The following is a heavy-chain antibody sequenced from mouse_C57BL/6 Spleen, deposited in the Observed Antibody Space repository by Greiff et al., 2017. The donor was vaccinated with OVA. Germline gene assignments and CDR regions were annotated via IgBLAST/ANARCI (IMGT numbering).Heavy chain of an antibody. Sequence: EVQLVESEGGLVQPGSSMKLSCTASGFTFSDYYMAWVRQVPEKGLEWVANINYDGSSTYYLDSLKSRFIISRDNAKNILYLQMSSLKSEDTATYYCAREDGNYYFDDWGQGTTLTVSS. V-gene: IGHV5-16*01. J-gene: IGHJ2*01. CDR3: AREDGNYYFDD. D-gene: IGHD2-1*01. CDR2: INYDGSST. CDR1: GFTFSDYY.